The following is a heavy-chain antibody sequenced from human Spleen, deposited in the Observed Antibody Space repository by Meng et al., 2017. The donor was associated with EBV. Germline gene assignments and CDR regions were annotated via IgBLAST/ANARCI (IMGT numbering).Heavy chain of an antibody. CDR3: ARGWVGHIGNFDN. Sequence: HVNPPRSSFPVSSPPSVSPFTLSALPFVRPRPSPRLPSLPFLPPHRRHPGYAQTFQGRVPLTRDTSICTASLELSRLRSEDTAVYYCARGWVGHIGNFDNWGQGTLVTVSS. CDR1: VSPFTLSA. V-gene: IGHV1-8*01. D-gene: IGHD2-21*01. J-gene: IGHJ4*02. CDR2: LPPHRRHP.